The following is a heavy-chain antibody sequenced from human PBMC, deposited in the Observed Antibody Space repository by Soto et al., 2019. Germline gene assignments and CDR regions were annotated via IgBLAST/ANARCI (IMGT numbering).Heavy chain of an antibody. CDR3: ARGGTLKPFDP. Sequence: QVQLVQSGPAVKEPGSSVKVSCKTSGGTFSSYSLNWVRQAPGQGLEWMGVITPLYGTKNYAQRFRGRVTFDADESTSTVFMELTRATSDDTAVYFCARGGTLKPFDPWGQGTLVTVSS. J-gene: IGHJ5*02. D-gene: IGHD3-16*01. V-gene: IGHV1-69*12. CDR2: ITPLYGTK. CDR1: GGTFSSYS.